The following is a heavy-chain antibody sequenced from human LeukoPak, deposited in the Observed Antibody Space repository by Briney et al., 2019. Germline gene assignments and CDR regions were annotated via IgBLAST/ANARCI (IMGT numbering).Heavy chain of an antibody. CDR2: IYYSGST. D-gene: IGHD3-10*01. V-gene: IGHV4-59*08. CDR3: ARLYYGSGSYYAAY. CDR1: GGSISSYY. J-gene: IGHJ4*02. Sequence: SETLSLTCTVSGGSISSYYWSWIRQPPGKGLEWIGYIYYSGSTNYNPSLKSRVTISVDTSKNQFSLKLSSVTAADTAVYYCARLYYGSGSYYAAYWGQGTLVTVSS.